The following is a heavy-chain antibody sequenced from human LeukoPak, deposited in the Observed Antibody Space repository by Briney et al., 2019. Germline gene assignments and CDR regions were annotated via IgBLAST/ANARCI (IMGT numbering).Heavy chain of an antibody. D-gene: IGHD3-10*01. J-gene: IGHJ5*02. Sequence: ASVKVSCKASGYTFTSYYMHWVRQAPGQGLEWMGIINPSGGSTSYAQKFQGRVTMTRDTPTSTVYMELSSLRSEDTAVYYCARVGYYYGSGSSDRHTGNWFDPWGQGTLVTVSS. CDR2: INPSGGST. CDR1: GYTFTSYY. CDR3: ARVGYYYGSGSSDRHTGNWFDP. V-gene: IGHV1-46*01.